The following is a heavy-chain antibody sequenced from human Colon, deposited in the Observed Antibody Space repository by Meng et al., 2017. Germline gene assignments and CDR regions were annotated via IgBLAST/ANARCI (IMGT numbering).Heavy chain of an antibody. CDR2: AST. D-gene: IGHD1-26*01. CDR1: GGSLSSTGYP. CDR3: ARDHMGSLDY. Sequence: QGRLPLSGPGVLSPFDTFSFVCSVCGGSLSSTGYPWRWIRQPPGKGLEWIGYASTNYNPSLKSRVTISVDTSKNQFSLRLTSVTAADTAVYYCARDHMGSLDYWGQGILVTVSS. J-gene: IGHJ4*02. V-gene: IGHV4-61*08.